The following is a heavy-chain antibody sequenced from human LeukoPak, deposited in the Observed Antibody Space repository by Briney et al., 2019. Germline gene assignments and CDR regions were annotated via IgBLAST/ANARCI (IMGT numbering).Heavy chain of an antibody. V-gene: IGHV4-59*08. D-gene: IGHD2-21*01. CDR1: GGSISSYY. CDR3: ARGDPGAFDI. Sequence: DPSETLSLTCTVSGGSISSYYWSWIRQPPGKGLEWIGYIYYSGSTNYNPSLKSRVTISVDTSKNQFSLKLSSVTAADTAVYYCARGDPGAFDIWGQGTMVTVSS. J-gene: IGHJ3*02. CDR2: IYYSGST.